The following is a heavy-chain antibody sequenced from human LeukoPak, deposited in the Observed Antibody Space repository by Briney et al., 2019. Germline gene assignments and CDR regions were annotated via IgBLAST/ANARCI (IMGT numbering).Heavy chain of an antibody. D-gene: IGHD1-26*01. CDR2: LNSDGGST. CDR1: GFTFSNYW. Sequence: QAGGSLRLSCAASGFTFSNYWMHWVRQDPLKGLVWVSRLNSDGGSTGYADSVKGRFTISRDNAKNTLYLQMNSLRAEDTALYYCARGGTSGSLIYWGQGTLVTVSS. J-gene: IGHJ4*02. CDR3: ARGGTSGSLIY. V-gene: IGHV3-74*01.